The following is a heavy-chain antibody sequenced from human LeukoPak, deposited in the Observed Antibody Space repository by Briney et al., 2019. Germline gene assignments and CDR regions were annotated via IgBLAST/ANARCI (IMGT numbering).Heavy chain of an antibody. D-gene: IGHD6-13*01. CDR3: ARAREAARFDY. V-gene: IGHV3-21*01. CDR2: ISSSSSYI. CDR1: GFTFSSYS. Sequence: GGFLRLSCAASGFTFSSYSMNWVRQAPGKGLEWVSSISSSSSYIYYADSVKGRFTISRDNAKNSLYLQMNSLRAEDTAVYYCARAREAARFDYWGQGTLVTVSS. J-gene: IGHJ4*02.